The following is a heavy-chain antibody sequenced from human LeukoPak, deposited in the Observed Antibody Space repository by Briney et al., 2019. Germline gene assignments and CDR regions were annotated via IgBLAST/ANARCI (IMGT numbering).Heavy chain of an antibody. V-gene: IGHV4-34*01. CDR3: ARVSGYSYGGNDY. CDR2: INHSGST. J-gene: IGHJ4*02. CDR1: GASFSGYY. Sequence: SETLSLTCAVYGASFSGYYWNWIRQPPGKGLEWIGEINHSGSTYYNPSLKSRVTISVDTSKNQFSLKLNSVTAADTAVYYCARVSGYSYGGNDYWGQGTLVTASS. D-gene: IGHD5-18*01.